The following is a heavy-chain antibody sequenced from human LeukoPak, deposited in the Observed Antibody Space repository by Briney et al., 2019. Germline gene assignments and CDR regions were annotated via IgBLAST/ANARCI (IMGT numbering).Heavy chain of an antibody. CDR2: IYTSGST. CDR3: ARGSAYDSSLFFDY. J-gene: IGHJ4*02. V-gene: IGHV4-4*07. Sequence: SETLSLTCTVSGCSISSYYWSWIRQPAGKGLEWIGRIYTSGSTNYNPSLKSRVTISVVKSKNKFSLKLSSVTAADTAVYYCARGSAYDSSLFFDYWGQGALVTVSS. D-gene: IGHD3-22*01. CDR1: GCSISSYY.